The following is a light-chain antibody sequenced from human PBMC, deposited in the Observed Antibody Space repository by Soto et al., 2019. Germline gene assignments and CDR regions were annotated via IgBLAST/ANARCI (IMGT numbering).Light chain of an antibody. CDR3: QSYDNSLSGAWV. CDR1: SSDVGGYNY. Sequence: QSALTQPASVSGSPGQSITISCTGTSSDVGGYNYVSWYQQHPGKAPKLMIYEVSNRPSGVSNRFSGSKSGNTASLTISGLQAEDEADYYCQSYDNSLSGAWVFGGGTKVTVL. CDR2: EVS. V-gene: IGLV2-14*01. J-gene: IGLJ3*02.